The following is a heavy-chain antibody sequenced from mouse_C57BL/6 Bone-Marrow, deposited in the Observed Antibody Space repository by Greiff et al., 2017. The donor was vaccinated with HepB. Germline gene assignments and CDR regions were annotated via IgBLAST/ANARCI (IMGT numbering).Heavy chain of an antibody. CDR2: IDPSDSET. Sequence: QVQLKQPGAELVRPGSSVKLSCKASGYTFTSYWMHWVKRRPIQGLEWIGNIDPSDSETHYNQKFKDKATLTVDKSSSTAYMQRRSLTSEDSAVYYCAREAYDYDGCAYWGQGTLVTVSA. V-gene: IGHV1-52*01. J-gene: IGHJ3*01. CDR1: GYTFTSYW. D-gene: IGHD2-4*01. CDR3: AREAYDYDGCAY.